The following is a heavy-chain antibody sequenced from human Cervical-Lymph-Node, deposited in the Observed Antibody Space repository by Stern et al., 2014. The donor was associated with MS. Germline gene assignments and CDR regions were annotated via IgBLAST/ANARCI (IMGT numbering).Heavy chain of an antibody. CDR1: SGTISGFY. D-gene: IGHD3-9*01. J-gene: IGHJ4*02. V-gene: IGHV4-59*01. CDR2: IYSSGNT. Sequence: QAPLRESGPGLVKPSETLSLTCTVSSGTISGFYWSWVRQPPGKGLQWLGYIYSSGNTNYSPSVSGRLTISVDTSKNQFSLRLTSVTAADTAVYYCTRGGLPEFDVLTGYYDFDSWGQGALVTVSS. CDR3: TRGGLPEFDVLTGYYDFDS.